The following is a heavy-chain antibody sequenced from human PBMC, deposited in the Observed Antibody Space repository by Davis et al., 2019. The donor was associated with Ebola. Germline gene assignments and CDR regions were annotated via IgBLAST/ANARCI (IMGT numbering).Heavy chain of an antibody. CDR2: IKQDGSEK. J-gene: IGHJ6*02. D-gene: IGHD3-3*01. V-gene: IGHV3-7*03. Sequence: GGSLRLSCAASGFTFSSYWMSWVRQAPGKGLEWVANIKQDGSEKYYVDSVKGRFTISRDNAKNSLYLQMNSLRAEDTAVYYCAREANPWIRFLEWLSYYYYGMDVWGQGTTVTVSS. CDR3: AREANPWIRFLEWLSYYYYGMDV. CDR1: GFTFSSYW.